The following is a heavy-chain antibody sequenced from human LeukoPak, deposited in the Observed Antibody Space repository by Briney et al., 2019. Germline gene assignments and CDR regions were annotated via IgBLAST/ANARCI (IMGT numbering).Heavy chain of an antibody. CDR1: GYIFSDYY. V-gene: IGHV1-2*04. CDR3: TRDQTGPFDY. J-gene: IGHJ4*02. CDR2: INPNSGGT. Sequence: ASVKVSCKASGYIFSDYYMYWVRQAPGQGLEWTGWINPNSGGTNYAQKFQGWVTMTRDTSISTAYMELSRLRSDDTAVYYCTRDQTGPFDYWGQGTLVTVSS.